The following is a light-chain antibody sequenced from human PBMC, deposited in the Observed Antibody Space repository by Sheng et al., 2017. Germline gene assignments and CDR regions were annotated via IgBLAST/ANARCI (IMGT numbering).Light chain of an antibody. Sequence: EIVLTQSPGTLSLSPGERATLSCRASQSVSSTYLAWYQHKPGQAPRLLIYDAYSRATGIPDRFSGSGSGTDFTLTINRLEPEDFAVYYCHQYGKSPPWTFGQGTKVEIK. J-gene: IGKJ1*01. V-gene: IGKV3-20*01. CDR3: HQYGKSPPWT. CDR1: QSVSSTY. CDR2: DAY.